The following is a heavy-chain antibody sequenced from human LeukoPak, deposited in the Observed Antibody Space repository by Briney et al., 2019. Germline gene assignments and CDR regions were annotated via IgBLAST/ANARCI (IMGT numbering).Heavy chain of an antibody. V-gene: IGHV1-46*01. CDR1: GYTFTSYD. D-gene: IGHD6-13*01. CDR2: INPSGGST. Sequence: WASVKVSCKASGYTFTSYDINWVRQATGQGLEWMGIINPSGGSTSYAQKFQGRVTMTRDTSTSTVYMELSSLRSEDTAVYYCARDSHHSSSWYWGQGTLVTVSS. CDR3: ARDSHHSSSWY. J-gene: IGHJ4*02.